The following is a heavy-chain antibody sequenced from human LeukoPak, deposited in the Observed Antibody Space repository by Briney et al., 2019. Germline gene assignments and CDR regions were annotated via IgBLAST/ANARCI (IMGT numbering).Heavy chain of an antibody. D-gene: IGHD3-10*01. CDR1: GFTFSDYY. Sequence: MPGGSLRLSCAASGFTFSDYYMTWIRQAPGKGLEWVSYITSSGSTIHYADSVKGRFTISRDNAKDSLFLQMNSLRADDTAIYYCARVISGTYGLDYWGQGTLVTVSS. CDR3: ARVISGTYGLDY. V-gene: IGHV3-11*01. J-gene: IGHJ4*02. CDR2: ITSSGSTI.